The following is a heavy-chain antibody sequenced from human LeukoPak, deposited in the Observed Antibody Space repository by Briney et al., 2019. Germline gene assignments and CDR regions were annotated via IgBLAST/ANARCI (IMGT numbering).Heavy chain of an antibody. J-gene: IGHJ4*02. Sequence: GASVKVSCKASGCTFNNFFISWVRQAPGQGLEWVGWISPHSHTTHYAEKFQGRVTMTTDTSTTTVYMELRSLRSDDTAVYFCARGQTMYYWGQGTPVTVSS. D-gene: IGHD3-10*02. CDR2: ISPHSHTT. CDR1: GCTFNNFF. V-gene: IGHV1-18*01. CDR3: ARGQTMYY.